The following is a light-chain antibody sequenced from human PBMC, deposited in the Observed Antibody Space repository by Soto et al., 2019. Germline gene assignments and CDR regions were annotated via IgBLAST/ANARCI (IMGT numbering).Light chain of an antibody. V-gene: IGKV3D-15*01. Sequence: EIVLTQSPDTLSLSPGERATFSCRASQSFTKYSVSWYQHKPGQAPRLLIFDASTRASGVPDRFSGSGSGADFTLTISSLQSDDFAVYYCQQYNSWPWELTFGGGTKVEIK. CDR1: QSFTKY. J-gene: IGKJ4*01. CDR3: QQYNSWPWELT. CDR2: DAS.